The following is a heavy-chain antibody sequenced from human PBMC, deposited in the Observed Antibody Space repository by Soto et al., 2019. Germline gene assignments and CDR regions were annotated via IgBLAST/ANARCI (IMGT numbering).Heavy chain of an antibody. Sequence: QVQLVQSGAEVKKPGSSVKVSCKASGGTFSSYDISWVRQAPGQGLEWMGGIIPIVGTANYAQKFQGRVTITADKSTSTAYRELSSLRSEDTAVYYCARSDEARPAYFDYWGQGTLVTVSS. CDR1: GGTFSSYD. CDR3: ARSDEARPAYFDY. D-gene: IGHD2-21*02. CDR2: IIPIVGTA. V-gene: IGHV1-69*06. J-gene: IGHJ4*02.